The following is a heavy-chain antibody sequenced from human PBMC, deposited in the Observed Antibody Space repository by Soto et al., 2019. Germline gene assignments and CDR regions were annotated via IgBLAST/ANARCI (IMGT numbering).Heavy chain of an antibody. V-gene: IGHV4-4*02. J-gene: IGHJ4*02. CDR2: IYHSGST. CDR3: AREESSWSNFDY. D-gene: IGHD6-13*01. Sequence: SETLSLSCAVCGGSICSSNWWSWVRQPPGKGLEWIGEIYHSGSTNYNPSLKSRVTISVDKSKNQFSLKLSSVTAADTAVYYCAREESSWSNFDYWGQGTLVTVSS. CDR1: GGSICSSNW.